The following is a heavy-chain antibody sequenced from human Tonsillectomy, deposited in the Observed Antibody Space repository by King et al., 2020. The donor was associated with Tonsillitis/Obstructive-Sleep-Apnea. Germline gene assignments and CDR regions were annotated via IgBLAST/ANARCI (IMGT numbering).Heavy chain of an antibody. V-gene: IGHV1-58*01. CDR3: AAAEYYGSGSYLFDY. Sequence: QLVESGPEVKKPGTSVKVSCKASGFTFTSSAVQWVRQARGQRLEWIGWIVVGSGNTNYAQKFQERVTITRDMSTSTAYMELSSLRSEDTAVYYCAAAEYYGSGSYLFDYWGQGTLVTVSS. J-gene: IGHJ4*02. CDR1: GFTFTSSA. D-gene: IGHD3-10*01. CDR2: IVVGSGNT.